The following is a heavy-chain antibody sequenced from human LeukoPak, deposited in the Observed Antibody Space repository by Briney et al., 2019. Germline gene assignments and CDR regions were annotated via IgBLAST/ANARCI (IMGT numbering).Heavy chain of an antibody. CDR2: TYTSGST. CDR1: GGSISSGSYY. D-gene: IGHD4-17*01. CDR3: ARSPTTVTTIFRKDYFDY. Sequence: PSQTLSLTRTVSGGSISSGSYYWSWIRQPAGKGLEWIGRTYTSGSTNYNPSLKSRVTISVDTSKNQFSLKLSSVTAADTAVYYCARSPTTVTTIFRKDYFDYWGQGTLVTVSS. J-gene: IGHJ4*02. V-gene: IGHV4-61*02.